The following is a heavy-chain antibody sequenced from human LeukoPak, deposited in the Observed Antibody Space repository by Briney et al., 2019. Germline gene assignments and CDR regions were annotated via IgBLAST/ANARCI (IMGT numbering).Heavy chain of an antibody. CDR1: GFTFSSYG. CDR2: ILYDGSNK. V-gene: IGHV3-30*03. Sequence: GGSLRLSCAASGFTFSSYGMHWVRQAPGKGLEWVAVILYDGSNKNYADSVKGRFTISRDNSKNTLYLQMNSLRAEDTAVYYCARDFLSVYGDRGGLDYWGQGTLVTVSS. CDR3: ARDFLSVYGDRGGLDY. D-gene: IGHD4-17*01. J-gene: IGHJ4*02.